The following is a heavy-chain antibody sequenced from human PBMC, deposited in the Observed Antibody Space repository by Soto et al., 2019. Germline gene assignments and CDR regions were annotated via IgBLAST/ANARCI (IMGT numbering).Heavy chain of an antibody. D-gene: IGHD6-6*01. CDR2: ISYDGSNK. J-gene: IGHJ6*02. CDR3: AKELWEQLVLGYYYGMDV. Sequence: HPGGSLRLSCAASWFTFSSYGMHWVRQAPGKGLEWVAVISYDGSNKYYADSVKGRFTISRDNSKNTLYLQMNSLRAEDTAVYYCAKELWEQLVLGYYYGMDVWGQGTTVTVSS. CDR1: WFTFSSYG. V-gene: IGHV3-30*18.